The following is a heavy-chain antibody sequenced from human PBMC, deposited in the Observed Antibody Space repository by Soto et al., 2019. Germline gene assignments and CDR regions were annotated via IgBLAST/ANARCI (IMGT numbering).Heavy chain of an antibody. CDR1: GGSISSGGPY. J-gene: IGHJ3*02. D-gene: IGHD1-20*01. V-gene: IGHV4-31*03. Sequence: SETLSLTCTVSGGSISSGGPYWGWIRQHPGRGLEWIGYIDNSGTSYYNPSLKSRLTISVDTSNNQFSLHLRSVTAADTAVYYCERVGISGTIDAFDIWGQGTMVTVS. CDR3: ERVGISGTIDAFDI. CDR2: IDNSGTS.